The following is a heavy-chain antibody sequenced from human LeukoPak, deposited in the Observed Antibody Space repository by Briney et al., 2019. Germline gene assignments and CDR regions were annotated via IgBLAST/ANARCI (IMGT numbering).Heavy chain of an antibody. J-gene: IGHJ4*02. D-gene: IGHD3-9*01. CDR3: ARRTTYFGWRPSVSPSCFDY. CDR2: IYHSGST. V-gene: IGHV4-38-2*02. Sequence: SETLSLTCTVSGYSISSGYYWGWIRQPPGKGLEWIGSIYHSGSTYYNPSLKSPVTISIDTSKNQFSLTLSSVTAADTAVYYCARRTTYFGWRPSVSPSCFDYWGQGTLVTVSS. CDR1: GYSISSGYY.